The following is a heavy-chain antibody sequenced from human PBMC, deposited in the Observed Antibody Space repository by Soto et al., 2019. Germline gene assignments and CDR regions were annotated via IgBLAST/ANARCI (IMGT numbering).Heavy chain of an antibody. Sequence: GGSLRLSCLASGFTFSTYDMNWFRQAPGKGLEWVSSINRASIYIYYADSVRGRFTISRDNAKNSLYLQMDSLRVEDTAVYYCARRTVTTYHYFDYWGQGTPVTVSS. CDR3: ARRTVTTYHYFDY. CDR1: GFTFSTYD. J-gene: IGHJ4*02. D-gene: IGHD4-17*01. V-gene: IGHV3-21*01. CDR2: INRASIYI.